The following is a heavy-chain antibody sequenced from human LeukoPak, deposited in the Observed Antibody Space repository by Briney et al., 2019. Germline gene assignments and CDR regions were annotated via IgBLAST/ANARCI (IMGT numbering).Heavy chain of an antibody. D-gene: IGHD1-26*01. J-gene: IGHJ4*02. CDR3: ASKPFLSGSFDY. CDR1: GYSVSSGYY. V-gene: IGHV4-38-2*01. Sequence: SETLSLTCAVSGYSVSSGYYWGWIRQPPGKELEWIGSIYHSGSTYYNPSLKSRVTISVDTSKNQFSLNLSSVTAADTAVYYCASKPFLSGSFDYWGQGTLVTVSS. CDR2: IYHSGST.